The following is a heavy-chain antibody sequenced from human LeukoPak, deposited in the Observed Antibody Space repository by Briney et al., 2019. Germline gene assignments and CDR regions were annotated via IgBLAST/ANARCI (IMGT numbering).Heavy chain of an antibody. V-gene: IGHV3-11*01. CDR3: ARGLASGILRYSFDPYYFDY. J-gene: IGHJ4*02. CDR1: GFTFSDYY. CDR2: ISSSGSTI. Sequence: PGGSLRLSCAASGFTFSDYYMSWIRQAPGKGLEWVSYISSSGSTIYYADSVKGRFTISRDNAKNSLYLQMNSLRAEDTAVYYCARGLASGILRYSFDPYYFDYWGQGTLVTVSS. D-gene: IGHD6-13*01.